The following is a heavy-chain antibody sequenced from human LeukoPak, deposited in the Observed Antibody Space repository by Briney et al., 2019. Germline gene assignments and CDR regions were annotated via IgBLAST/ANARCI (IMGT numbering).Heavy chain of an antibody. CDR3: ARDPYYYDSSGYYYLDY. CDR1: GGIFSSYA. Sequence: SVKVSCKASGGIFSSYAISWVRQAPGQGLEWMGGIIPIFGTANYAQKFQGRVTITADESTSTAYMELSSLRSEDTAVYYCARDPYYYDSSGYYYLDYWGQGTLVTVSS. D-gene: IGHD3-22*01. J-gene: IGHJ4*02. CDR2: IIPIFGTA. V-gene: IGHV1-69*13.